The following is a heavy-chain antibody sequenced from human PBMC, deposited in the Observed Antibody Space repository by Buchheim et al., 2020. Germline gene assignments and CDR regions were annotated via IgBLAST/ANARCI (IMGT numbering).Heavy chain of an antibody. V-gene: IGHV4-30-4*01. CDR3: ARQPGDANFWRPTVFDS. Sequence: QVLLQESSPGLVKPSQTLSLICTVSGSSISSGDFYWSWVRQAPGRGLEWIGYIDKAGGTYYKSSLRSRINISADTLKHQLSLNLSSVTAADTATYYCARQPGDANFWRPTVFDSWGQGT. D-gene: IGHD3-3*01. CDR2: IDKAGGT. CDR1: GSSISSGDFY. J-gene: IGHJ4*02.